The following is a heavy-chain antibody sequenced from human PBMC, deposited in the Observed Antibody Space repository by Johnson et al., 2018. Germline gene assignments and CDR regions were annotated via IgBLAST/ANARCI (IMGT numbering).Heavy chain of an antibody. Sequence: QVQLVQSGGGLVKPGGSLRLSCAASGFTFSLHNMNWVRQAPGQGLEWVAVISYDGSNKYYADSVKGRFIISRDNSKNTLYLQMNSLRAEDTAVYYCARDDMDVWGKGTTVTVSS. J-gene: IGHJ6*03. CDR2: ISYDGSNK. CDR3: ARDDMDV. V-gene: IGHV3-30*03. CDR1: GFTFSLHN.